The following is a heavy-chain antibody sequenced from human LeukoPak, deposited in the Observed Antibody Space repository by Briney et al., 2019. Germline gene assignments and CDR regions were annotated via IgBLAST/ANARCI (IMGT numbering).Heavy chain of an antibody. CDR2: MNPNSGNT. D-gene: IGHD1-7*01. J-gene: IGHJ5*02. Sequence: GASVKVSCKASGYTFTSYGINWVRQATGQGLEWMGWMNPNSGNTGYAQKFQGRVTMTRNTSISTAYMELSSLRSEDTAVYYRARVRISRSRYNWNYVWFDPWGQGTLVTVSS. CDR3: ARVRISRSRYNWNYVWFDP. CDR1: GYTFTSYG. V-gene: IGHV1-8*01.